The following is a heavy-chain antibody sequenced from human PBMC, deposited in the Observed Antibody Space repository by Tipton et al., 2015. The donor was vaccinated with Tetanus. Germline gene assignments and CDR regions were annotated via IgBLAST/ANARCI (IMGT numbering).Heavy chain of an antibody. CDR3: ARRGEARANGFDS. Sequence: SLRLSCAGSGFSFRDFGMNWVRQAPGKGLEWVSYISYSSTSIYYADSVKGRFVVSRDNAKNSLSLQMNTLRDDDTAVYYCARRGEARANGFDSWGQGTLVPVSS. J-gene: IGHJ5*01. V-gene: IGHV3-48*02. CDR2: ISYSSTSI. D-gene: IGHD2-21*01. CDR1: GFSFRDFG.